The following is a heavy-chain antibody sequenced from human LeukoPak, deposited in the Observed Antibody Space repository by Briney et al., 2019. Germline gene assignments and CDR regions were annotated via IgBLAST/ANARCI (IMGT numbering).Heavy chain of an antibody. CDR2: INWNSDSI. Sequence: PGGSLRLSCAVSGFTFDDYAMRWVRQVPGKGLEWVSGINWNSDSIGYADSVKGRFTISRDNAKNSLYLQMNSLRAEDTAVYYCAELGITMIGGVWGKGTTVTISS. D-gene: IGHD3-10*02. J-gene: IGHJ6*04. CDR3: AELGITMIGGV. V-gene: IGHV3-9*01. CDR1: GFTFDDYA.